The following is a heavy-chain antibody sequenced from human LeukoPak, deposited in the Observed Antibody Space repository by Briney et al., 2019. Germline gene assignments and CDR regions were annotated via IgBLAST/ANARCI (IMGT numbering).Heavy chain of an antibody. CDR3: VKDSDSSNYYYGMDV. J-gene: IGHJ6*02. CDR1: GFTFSSYG. V-gene: IGHV3-30*18. Sequence: GRSLRLSCAAHGFTFSSYGMNWVRQAPGKGLEWVAVISDDGSNKYYVDSVKGRVTISRDNSKNTLFLQMNSLRAEDTAVYYCVKDSDSSNYYYGMDVWGQGTTVTVS. D-gene: IGHD6-6*01. CDR2: ISDDGSNK.